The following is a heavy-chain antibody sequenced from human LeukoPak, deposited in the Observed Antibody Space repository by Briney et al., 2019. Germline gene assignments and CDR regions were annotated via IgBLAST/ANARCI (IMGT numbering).Heavy chain of an antibody. CDR1: GFTVSSNY. Sequence: PGGSLRLSCAASGFTVSSNYMSWVRQAPGKGLEWVSVIYSGGSTYYADSVKGRFTISRDNSKSTLYLQMNSLRAEDTAVYYCASSSIYYGSGEFSVWGQGTMVTVSS. CDR3: ASSSIYYGSGEFSV. V-gene: IGHV3-53*01. CDR2: IYSGGST. J-gene: IGHJ3*01. D-gene: IGHD3-10*01.